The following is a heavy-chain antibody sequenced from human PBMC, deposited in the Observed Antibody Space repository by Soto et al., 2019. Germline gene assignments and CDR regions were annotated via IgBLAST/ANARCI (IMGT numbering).Heavy chain of an antibody. V-gene: IGHV4-4*02. CDR1: GDTINSTRW. CDR3: ARDYYDSSDYTTNWFDP. Sequence: SDNMSRTLTVTGDTINSTRWWSWVSIATGKGLEWIGEIYHLGRTNYNPSLKSRVTLSIDTSKNQFSLKLTSVTAADTAVYYCARDYYDSSDYTTNWFDPWGQGTLVTVS. J-gene: IGHJ5*02. CDR2: IYHLGRT. D-gene: IGHD3-22*01.